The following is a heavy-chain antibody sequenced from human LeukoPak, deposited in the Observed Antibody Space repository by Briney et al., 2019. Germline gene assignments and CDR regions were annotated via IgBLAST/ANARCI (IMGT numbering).Heavy chain of an antibody. CDR2: IKHDGSED. Sequence: GGSLRLSCAASGFTFRRYWMTWVRQTPGKGLEWVANIKHDGSEDYFVDSVKGRFTISRDNAENSLHLQMSSLRAEDTAVYYCARSANYGRHAFFDYWGQGILVIVSS. V-gene: IGHV3-7*01. D-gene: IGHD3-10*01. J-gene: IGHJ4*02. CDR1: GFTFRRYW. CDR3: ARSANYGRHAFFDY.